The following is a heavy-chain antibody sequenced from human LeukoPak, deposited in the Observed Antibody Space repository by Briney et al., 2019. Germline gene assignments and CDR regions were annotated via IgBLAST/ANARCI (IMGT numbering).Heavy chain of an antibody. CDR2: IYHSGST. CDR1: GGSISSSNW. J-gene: IGHJ6*03. V-gene: IGHV4-4*02. D-gene: IGHD6-13*01. Sequence: SETLSLTCAVSGGSISSSNWWCWVRQPPGKGLEWIGEIYHSGSTNYNPSLKSRVTISVDKSKNQFSLKLSSVTAADTAVYYCARRPTRYSSSWYVGKEYYYYYMDVWGKGTTVTVSS. CDR3: ARRPTRYSSSWYVGKEYYYYYMDV.